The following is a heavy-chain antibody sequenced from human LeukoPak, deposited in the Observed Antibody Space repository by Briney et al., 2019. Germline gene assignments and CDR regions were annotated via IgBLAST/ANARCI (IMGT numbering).Heavy chain of an antibody. CDR2: IYYSGST. J-gene: IGHJ6*03. D-gene: IGHD5-18*01. CDR3: ARHIGSIQLWSVTGFYMDV. CDR1: GGSISSSSYY. V-gene: IGHV4-39*01. Sequence: SETLSLTCTVSGGSISSSSYYWGWIRQPPGKGLEWIGSIYYSGSTYYNPSLKSRVTISVDTSKNQFSLKLSSVTAADTAVYYCARHIGSIQLWSVTGFYMDVWGKGTTVTVSS.